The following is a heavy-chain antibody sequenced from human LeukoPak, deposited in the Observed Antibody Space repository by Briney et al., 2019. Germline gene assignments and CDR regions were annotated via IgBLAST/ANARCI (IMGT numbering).Heavy chain of an antibody. CDR1: GFTFSSYA. Sequence: GGSLRLSCAASGFTFSSYAMTWVRQAPGKGLEWVSTISKTGGSTYYADSVKGRFTISRDNSKNTLYLQMNSLRAEDTAVYYCSKDRWGSGGSGGGDYWGQGTLVTVSS. CDR2: ISKTGGST. J-gene: IGHJ4*02. CDR3: SKDRWGSGGSGGGDY. V-gene: IGHV3-23*01. D-gene: IGHD2-15*01.